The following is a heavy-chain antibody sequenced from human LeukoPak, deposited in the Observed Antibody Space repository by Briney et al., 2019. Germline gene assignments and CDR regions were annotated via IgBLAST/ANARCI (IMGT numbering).Heavy chain of an antibody. CDR3: ATDPSGWYVFDY. CDR2: FDPEDGET. J-gene: IGHJ4*02. CDR1: GYTLTELS. Sequence: ASVKVSRKVSGYTLTELSMHWVRQAPGKGLEWMGGFDPEDGETIYAQRFRGRVTMTEDTSTDTAYMELSSLRSEDTAVYYCATDPSGWYVFDYWGQGTLVTVSS. D-gene: IGHD6-19*01. V-gene: IGHV1-24*01.